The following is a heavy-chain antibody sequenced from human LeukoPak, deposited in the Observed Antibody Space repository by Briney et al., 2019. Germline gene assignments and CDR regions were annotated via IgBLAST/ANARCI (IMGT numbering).Heavy chain of an antibody. Sequence: PGGSLRLSCAASGFTFRSYAMSWVRQAPGRGLEWVAAISGSGGSTYYADSVKGRFTISRDNSKNTLYLQMNSLRAEDTALYYCRNAAIDYWGQGTLVTVSS. V-gene: IGHV3-23*01. D-gene: IGHD6-25*01. CDR1: GFTFRSYA. CDR3: RNAAIDY. CDR2: ISGSGGST. J-gene: IGHJ4*02.